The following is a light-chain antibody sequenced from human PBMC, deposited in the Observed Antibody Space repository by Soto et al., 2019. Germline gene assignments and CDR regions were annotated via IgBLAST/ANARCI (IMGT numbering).Light chain of an antibody. CDR3: QNCFTVPYT. CDR1: QDISNR. V-gene: IGKV1-33*01. Sequence: IQMTQSPSSLSASVGDRITITSQASQDISNRLNWYHQKPGKAPNRLIYDAYNLAAGVPSGFSGSGSGTHFTFTITSLQPEDIGTYYCQNCFTVPYTFGQGTRLEIK. CDR2: DAY. J-gene: IGKJ5*01.